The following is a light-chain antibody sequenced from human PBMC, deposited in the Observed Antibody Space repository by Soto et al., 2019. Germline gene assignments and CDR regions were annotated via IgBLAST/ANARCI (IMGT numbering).Light chain of an antibody. CDR1: SSDIGGYNY. CDR3: NSYTSSSTLYV. J-gene: IGLJ1*01. CDR2: EVS. Sequence: QSALTQPASVSGSPGQSITISCTGTSSDIGGYNYVSWYQQHPGKAPKLILYEVSNRPSGVSNRFSDSKSGNTASLTISGLQAEDEADYYCNSYTSSSTLYVFGTGTKLTVL. V-gene: IGLV2-14*01.